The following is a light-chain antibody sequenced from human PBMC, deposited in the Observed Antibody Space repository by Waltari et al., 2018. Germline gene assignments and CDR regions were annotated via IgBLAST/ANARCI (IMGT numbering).Light chain of an antibody. CDR1: QSVSSSY. CDR3: QQYGSSPWT. V-gene: IGKV3-20*01. CDR2: GAS. J-gene: IGKJ4*01. Sequence: PGTLSLSPGERATLSCRASQSVSSSYLAWYQQKPGQAPRLLIYGASSRATGIPDRFSGSGSGTDFTLTISRLEPEDFAVYYCQQYGSSPWTFGGGTKVEIK.